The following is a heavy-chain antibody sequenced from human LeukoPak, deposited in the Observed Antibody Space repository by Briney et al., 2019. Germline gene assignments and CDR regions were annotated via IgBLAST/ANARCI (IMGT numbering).Heavy chain of an antibody. D-gene: IGHD3-16*01. V-gene: IGHV3-7*03. CDR3: ARGGGLDV. Sequence: QPGGSLRLSCAASGFTFSNYAMTWARQAPGKGLEWVASINHNGNVNYYVDSVKGRFTISRDNAKNSLYLQMSNLRAEDTAVYFCARGGGLDVWGQGATVTVSS. CDR2: INHNGNVN. CDR1: GFTFSNYA. J-gene: IGHJ6*02.